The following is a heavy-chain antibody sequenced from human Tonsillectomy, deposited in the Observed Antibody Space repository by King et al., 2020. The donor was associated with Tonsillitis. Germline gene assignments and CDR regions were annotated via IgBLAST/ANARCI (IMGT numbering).Heavy chain of an antibody. CDR2: IKQDGSEK. V-gene: IGHV3-7*01. CDR3: ARAWGGGDY. Sequence: QLVQSGGGLVQPGGSLRLSCAASVFTFSHYWMTWVRQAPGKGLEWVANIKQDGSEKYYVDSVKGRFTISRDNAKNSLYLQMNSLRAEDTAVYYCARAWGGGDYWGQGTLVTVSS. J-gene: IGHJ4*02. D-gene: IGHD3-10*01. CDR1: VFTFSHYW.